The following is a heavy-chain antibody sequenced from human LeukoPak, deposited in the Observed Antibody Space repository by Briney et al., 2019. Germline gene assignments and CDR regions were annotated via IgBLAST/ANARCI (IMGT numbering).Heavy chain of an antibody. V-gene: IGHV4-59*01. D-gene: IGHD6-25*01. CDR1: GGSISSYY. Sequence: PSETLSLTCTVSGGSISSYYWSWIRQPAGKGLEWIGYIYYSGSTNYNPSLKSRVTISVDTSKDQFSLKLSSVTAADTAVYYCARGRPIPFDYWGQGTLVTVSS. CDR3: ARGRPIPFDY. CDR2: IYYSGST. J-gene: IGHJ4*02.